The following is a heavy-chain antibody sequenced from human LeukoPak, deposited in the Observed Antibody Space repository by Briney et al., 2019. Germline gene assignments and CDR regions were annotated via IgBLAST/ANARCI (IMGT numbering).Heavy chain of an antibody. CDR3: AKDPESMDV. CDR2: ISGSGGST. Sequence: EGSLRLSCVSSGFTFSSYAMSWVRQAPGKGLEWVSAISGSGGSTYYADSVKGRFTISRDNSKNTLYLQMNSLRAEDTAVYYCAKDPESMDVWGQGTTVTVSS. V-gene: IGHV3-23*01. J-gene: IGHJ6*02. CDR1: GFTFSSYA.